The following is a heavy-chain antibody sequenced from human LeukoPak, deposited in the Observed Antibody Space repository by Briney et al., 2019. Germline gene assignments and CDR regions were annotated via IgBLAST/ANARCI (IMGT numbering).Heavy chain of an antibody. CDR3: ARDRRDGYNSNYYTDV. CDR2: INPSGGST. V-gene: IGHV1-46*01. CDR1: GYTFTSYY. D-gene: IGHD5-24*01. J-gene: IGHJ6*03. Sequence: GASVKVSCKASGYTFTSYYMHWVRQAPGQGLEWMGIINPSGGSTSYAQKFQGRVTMTRDMSTSTVYMELSSLRSEDTAVYYCARDRRDGYNSNYYTDVWGKGTTVTVSS.